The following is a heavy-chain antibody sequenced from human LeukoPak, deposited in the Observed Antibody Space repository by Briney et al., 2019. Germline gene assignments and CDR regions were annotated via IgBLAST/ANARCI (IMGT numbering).Heavy chain of an antibody. D-gene: IGHD2-2*01. CDR1: GGSFSGYY. V-gene: IGHV4-34*01. J-gene: IGHJ4*02. Sequence: SETLSLTCAVYGGSFSGYYWSWIRQPPGKGLEWIGEINHSGSTNYYPSLKSRVTISVDTSKNQFSLKLSSVTAADTAVYYCARGLRRGIVVPAARGYWRQGTLVTVSS. CDR3: ARGLRRGIVVPAARGY. CDR2: INHSGST.